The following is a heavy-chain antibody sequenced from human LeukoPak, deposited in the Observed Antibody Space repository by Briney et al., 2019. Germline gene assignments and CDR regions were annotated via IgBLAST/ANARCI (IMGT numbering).Heavy chain of an antibody. Sequence: GGSLRLSCAASGFTFSSYAMSWVRQAPGKGLEWVSAISGRGGSTYYADSVKGRFTISRDNSKNTLYLQMNSLRAEDTAVYYCAREVVPAAMGGVGDNWFDPWGQGTLVTVSS. D-gene: IGHD2-2*01. CDR3: AREVVPAAMGGVGDNWFDP. CDR2: ISGRGGST. CDR1: GFTFSSYA. V-gene: IGHV3-23*01. J-gene: IGHJ5*02.